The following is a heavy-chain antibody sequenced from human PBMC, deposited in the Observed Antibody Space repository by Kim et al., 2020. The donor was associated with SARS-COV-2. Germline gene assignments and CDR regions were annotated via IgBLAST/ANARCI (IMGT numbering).Heavy chain of an antibody. CDR2: ISANGPGA. J-gene: IGHJ4*02. CDR3: EASDF. Sequence: ISANGPGANYADSVRGRFPISRDNSMSTLFLQMSSLRVEDTAVYYCEASDFWGQGALVTVSS. V-gene: IGHV3-23*01.